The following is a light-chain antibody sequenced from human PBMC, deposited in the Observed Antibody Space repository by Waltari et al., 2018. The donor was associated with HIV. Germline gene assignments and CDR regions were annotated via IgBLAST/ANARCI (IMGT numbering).Light chain of an antibody. V-gene: IGKV3-20*01. CDR2: GAS. J-gene: IGKJ1*01. CDR3: QQYSNSPTT. CDR1: QTVSGAY. Sequence: ETVLTQSPGTPSLSPGERATLSCKANQTVSGAYLAWCQVRPGQPPRHLSYGASRRASGTPDRFSGGGSGTDFTLTINRLEPEDFAVYYCQQYSNSPTTFGQGTRV.